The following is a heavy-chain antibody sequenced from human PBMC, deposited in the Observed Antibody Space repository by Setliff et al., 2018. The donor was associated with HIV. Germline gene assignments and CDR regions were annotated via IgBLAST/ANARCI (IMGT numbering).Heavy chain of an antibody. CDR3: ARVVAATHYYYYYMDV. V-gene: IGHV4-39*02. D-gene: IGHD2-15*01. CDR1: GDSVNDRSYF. CDR2: FYYNGDS. J-gene: IGHJ6*03. Sequence: SETLSLTCTVSGDSVNDRSYFWGWIRQPPGKGLEWIGTFYYNGDSRYNPSLKSRVTISLDTSNNHFSLKLRSVTATDTAVYYCARVVAATHYYYYYMDVWGKGTTVTVSS.